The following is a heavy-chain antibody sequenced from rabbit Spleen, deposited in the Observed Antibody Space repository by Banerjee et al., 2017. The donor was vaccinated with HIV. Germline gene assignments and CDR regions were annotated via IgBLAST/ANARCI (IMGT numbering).Heavy chain of an antibody. Sequence: QEQLVESGGDLVKPEGSLTLTCTASGFSFSSSYWICWVRQAPGKGLEWIACIDAGSGGGTAYASLAKGRFSTSTATPPTVTLQMTSLAAADTATSFCGRDAAGRKDFNLWGPGTLVTVS. V-gene: IGHV1S45*01. CDR3: GRDAAGRKDFNL. D-gene: IGHD4-2*01. CDR2: IDAGSGGGT. J-gene: IGHJ4*01. CDR1: GFSFSSSYW.